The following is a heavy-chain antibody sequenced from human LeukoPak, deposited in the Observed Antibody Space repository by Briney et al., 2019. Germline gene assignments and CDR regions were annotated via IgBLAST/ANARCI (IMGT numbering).Heavy chain of an antibody. CDR1: GFTFGDYG. CDR2: IRWKAHDDTP. J-gene: IGHJ5*01. D-gene: IGHD5-12*01. Sequence: PGRSLRLSCTASGFTFGDYGVNWVRQAPGKGLEWVGFIRWKAHDDTPQYAASVQGRLTISRDDSKSAAYLQMNSLKTEDTGVYYCVGAGGYDNWFDSWGQGTLVTVSS. V-gene: IGHV3-49*04. CDR3: VGAGGYDNWFDS.